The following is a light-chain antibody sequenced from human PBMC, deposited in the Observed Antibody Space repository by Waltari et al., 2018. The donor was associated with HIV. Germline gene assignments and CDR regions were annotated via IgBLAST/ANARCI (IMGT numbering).Light chain of an antibody. Sequence: EIVLTQFPGTLSLSPGERATLPSRASQSVSSSYLAWYQQKPGQAPRLLIYGASSRATGIPDRCSGSGSGTDFTLTISRLEPEDFAVYYCQQYAGSPPLTFGGGTKVESK. V-gene: IGKV3-20*01. J-gene: IGKJ4*01. CDR2: GAS. CDR1: QSVSSSY. CDR3: QQYAGSPPLT.